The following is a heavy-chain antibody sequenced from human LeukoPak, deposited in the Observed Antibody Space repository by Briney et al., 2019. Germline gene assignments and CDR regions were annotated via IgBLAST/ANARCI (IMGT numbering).Heavy chain of an antibody. CDR2: INPNSGGT. D-gene: IGHD3-3*01. J-gene: IGHJ4*02. CDR1: GYTFTGYY. V-gene: IGHV1-2*02. Sequence: AASVKASCKASGYTFTGYYMHWVRQAPGQGLEWMGWINPNSGGTNYAQKFQGRVTMTRDTSISTAYMELSRLRSDDTAVYYCARVRRITIFGVANTPAKYYFDYWGQGTLVTVSS. CDR3: ARVRRITIFGVANTPAKYYFDY.